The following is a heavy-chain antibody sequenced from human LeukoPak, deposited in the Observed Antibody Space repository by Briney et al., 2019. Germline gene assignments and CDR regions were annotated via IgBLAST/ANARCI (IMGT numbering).Heavy chain of an antibody. CDR3: ARGGGDYMAPEEYFQH. V-gene: IGHV4-34*01. CDR1: GGSFSGYY. CDR2: INHSGST. Sequence: SETLSLTCAVYGGSFSGYYWSWIRQPPGKGLEWIGEINHSGSTNYNPSLKSRVTISVDTSKNQFSLKLNSVTAADTAVYYCARGGGDYMAPEEYFQHWGQGTLVTVSS. J-gene: IGHJ1*01. D-gene: IGHD2-21*02.